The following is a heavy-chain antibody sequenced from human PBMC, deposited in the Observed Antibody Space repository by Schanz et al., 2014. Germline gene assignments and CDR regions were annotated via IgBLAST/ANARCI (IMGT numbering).Heavy chain of an antibody. CDR2: IIPVLNIA. CDR1: GYTFTSYG. Sequence: QVQLVQSGDEVKKPGASVKVSCKASGYTFTSYGINWVRQAPGQGLEWMGKIIPVLNIATYAQRFQGRVSITADTSTNTAYMELSSLTSEDTAVHYCARGRGFYDYWGQGTLVTVSA. D-gene: IGHD3-10*01. J-gene: IGHJ4*02. CDR3: ARGRGFYDY. V-gene: IGHV1-69*04.